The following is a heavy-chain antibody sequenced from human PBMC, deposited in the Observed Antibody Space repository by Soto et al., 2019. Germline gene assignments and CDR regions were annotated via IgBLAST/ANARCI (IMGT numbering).Heavy chain of an antibody. CDR3: AKFMGKLLLTYFQH. CDR2: ISGSGGAT. CDR1: GFTFGSYA. D-gene: IGHD2-15*01. V-gene: IGHV3-23*01. J-gene: IGHJ1*01. Sequence: PGGSLRLSCAASGFTFGSYAMTWVRQAPGRGLEWVSSISGSGGATYYADSVKGRFALSRDNSKNTLYLQMNSLTAEDTAVYYWAKFMGKLLLTYFQHWGQGTLVTVSS.